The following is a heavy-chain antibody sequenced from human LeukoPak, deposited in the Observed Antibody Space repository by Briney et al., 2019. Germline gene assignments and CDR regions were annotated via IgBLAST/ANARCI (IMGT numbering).Heavy chain of an antibody. V-gene: IGHV3-23*01. J-gene: IGHJ4*02. CDR1: GFTFSNYG. Sequence: GGSLRLSCSASGFTFSNYGMSWVRQAPGKGLEWVSGIHGSSGSTYYADSVKGRFTISRDNSKNTLYLQMNSLRAEDTAVYYCAKLAGYYVIDYWGQGTLVTVSS. D-gene: IGHD3-22*01. CDR2: IHGSSGST. CDR3: AKLAGYYVIDY.